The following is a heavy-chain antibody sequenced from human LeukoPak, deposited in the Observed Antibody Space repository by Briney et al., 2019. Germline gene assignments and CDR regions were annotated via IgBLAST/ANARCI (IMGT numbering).Heavy chain of an antibody. CDR3: AKAIGGSYYVAFDY. CDR2: ISWNSGSI. J-gene: IGHJ4*02. D-gene: IGHD1-26*01. CDR1: GFTFDDYA. V-gene: IGHV3-9*01. Sequence: GRSLRLSCAASGFTFDDYAIHWVRQAPGKGPEWVSGISWNSGSIGYADSVKGRFTISRDNAKKYLYLQMNSLRAEDTALYYCAKAIGGSYYVAFDYWGQGTLVTVSS.